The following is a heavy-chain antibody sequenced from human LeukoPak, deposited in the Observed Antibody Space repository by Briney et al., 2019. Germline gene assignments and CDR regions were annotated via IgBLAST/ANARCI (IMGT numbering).Heavy chain of an antibody. Sequence: PGGSLRLSCAASGFSFSSDGMSWVRQAPGKGLEWVSGILGGAGSTYYADSVKGRFTISRDNSKNTMYLQMNSLRAEDTAVYYCAHGSMYQLDYWGQGTLVTVSS. J-gene: IGHJ4*02. D-gene: IGHD2-2*01. CDR1: GFSFSSDG. CDR3: AHGSMYQLDY. V-gene: IGHV3-23*01. CDR2: ILGGAGST.